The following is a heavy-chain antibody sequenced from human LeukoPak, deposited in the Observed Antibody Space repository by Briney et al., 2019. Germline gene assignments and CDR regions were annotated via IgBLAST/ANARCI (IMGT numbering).Heavy chain of an antibody. CDR1: GFTFSSYG. Sequence: GGSLRLSCAASGFTFSSYGMHWVRQAPGKGLEWVAFIRYDGSNKYYADSVKGRFTISRDNSKNTLYLQMNSLRADDTAVYYCARQAAAGLDYWGQGTLVTVSS. CDR3: ARQAAAGLDY. J-gene: IGHJ4*02. V-gene: IGHV3-30*02. D-gene: IGHD6-13*01. CDR2: IRYDGSNK.